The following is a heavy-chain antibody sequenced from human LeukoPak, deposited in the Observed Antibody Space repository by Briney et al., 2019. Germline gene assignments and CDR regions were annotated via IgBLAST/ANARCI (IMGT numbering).Heavy chain of an antibody. CDR3: ARRSSSWFPFDY. CDR2: IYHSGST. Sequence: KPSETLSPTCAVSGYSISSGYYRGWVRQPPGEGLEWIGSIYHSGSTYYNPSLKSRVTISVDTSKNQFSLKLSSVTAADTAVYYCARRSSSWFPFDYWGQGTLVTVSS. CDR1: GYSISSGYY. J-gene: IGHJ4*02. D-gene: IGHD6-13*01. V-gene: IGHV4-38-2*01.